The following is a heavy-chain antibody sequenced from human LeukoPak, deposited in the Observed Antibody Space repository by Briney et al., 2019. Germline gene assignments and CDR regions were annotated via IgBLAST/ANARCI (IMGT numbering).Heavy chain of an antibody. D-gene: IGHD6-13*01. V-gene: IGHV4-31*03. CDR3: AREGIARYWFNP. CDR1: GGSISSGGYY. Sequence: SETLSLTCTVSGGSISSGGYYWSWIRQHPGKGLEWIGYIYYSGSTYYNPSLKSRVTISVDTSKNQFSLKLSSVTAADTAVYYCAREGIARYWFNPWGQGTLVTVSS. CDR2: IYYSGST. J-gene: IGHJ5*02.